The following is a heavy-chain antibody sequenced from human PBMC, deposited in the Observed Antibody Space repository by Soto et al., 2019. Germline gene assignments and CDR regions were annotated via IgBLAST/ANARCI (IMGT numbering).Heavy chain of an antibody. Sequence: ASVKVSCKASGYSFTTSGITWVRQAPGQGLEWMGWISTYNGNTNYAQKLQDIVTLTTDTSTSTAYMELRSLRSDDTAVYYCARRLYGDYDYWGQGTLVTVSS. CDR2: ISTYNGNT. J-gene: IGHJ4*02. D-gene: IGHD4-17*01. CDR3: ARRLYGDYDY. CDR1: GYSFTTSG. V-gene: IGHV1-18*01.